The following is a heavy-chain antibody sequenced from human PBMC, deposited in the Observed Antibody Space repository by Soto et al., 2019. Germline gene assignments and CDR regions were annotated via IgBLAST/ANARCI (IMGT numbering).Heavy chain of an antibody. CDR2: IIPIFGTA. D-gene: IGHD3-22*01. CDR1: GGTFSSYA. CDR3: ARDRDYYDSSGYSYVCMDV. J-gene: IGHJ6*02. V-gene: IGHV1-69*01. Sequence: QVQLVQSGAEVKKPGSSVKVSCKASGGTFSSYAISWVRQAPGQGLEWMGGIIPIFGTANYAQKFQGRVTITADESTSTAYMELSSLRSEDTAVYYCARDRDYYDSSGYSYVCMDVWGQGTTVTVSS.